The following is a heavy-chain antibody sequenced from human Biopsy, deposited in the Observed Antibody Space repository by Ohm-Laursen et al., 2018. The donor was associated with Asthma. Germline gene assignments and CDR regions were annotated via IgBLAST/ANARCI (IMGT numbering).Heavy chain of an antibody. J-gene: IGHJ5*02. D-gene: IGHD4-17*01. V-gene: IGHV4-31*02. CDR1: GGSINIGDYY. Sequence: SQTLSLTCTVSGGSINIGDYYWSWIRQHPVKGLEWIGHIYYSGSTYYNPSLKSRVSISLDTSKNQFSLSLTSVTAADTAVYYCARTTYGHDGFDTWGPGTLVTVSS. CDR3: ARTTYGHDGFDT. CDR2: IYYSGST.